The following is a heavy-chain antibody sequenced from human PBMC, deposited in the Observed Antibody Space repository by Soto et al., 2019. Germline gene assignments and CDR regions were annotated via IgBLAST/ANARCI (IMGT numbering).Heavy chain of an antibody. CDR3: ARDRVAGIWGDAFDT. Sequence: VASVKVSCKASGGTFSSYAINWVRQSPGQGLEWMGWINPYNANTNYAQKLQGRVTMTTDTSTSTAYMDLRSLTSDAPAVYYCARDRVAGIWGDAFDTWGQGTMFTVSS. CDR1: GGTFSSYA. V-gene: IGHV1-18*01. CDR2: INPYNANT. D-gene: IGHD3-16*01. J-gene: IGHJ3*02.